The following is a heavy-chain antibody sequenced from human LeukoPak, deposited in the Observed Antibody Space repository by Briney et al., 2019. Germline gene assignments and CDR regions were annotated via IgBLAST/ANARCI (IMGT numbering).Heavy chain of an antibody. J-gene: IGHJ4*02. D-gene: IGHD3-3*01. CDR1: GGSFSGYY. Sequence: PSETLSLTCAVSGGSFSGYYWSWIRQPPGKGLEWIGEINHSGSTNYNPSLKSRVTISVDTSKNQFSLKLSSVTAADTAVYYCARGLGSSRSGYWDQGTLVTVSS. V-gene: IGHV4-34*01. CDR3: ARGLGSSRSGY. CDR2: INHSGST.